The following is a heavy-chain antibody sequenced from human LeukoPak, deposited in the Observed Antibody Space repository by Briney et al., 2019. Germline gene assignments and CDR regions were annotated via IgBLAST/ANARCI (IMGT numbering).Heavy chain of an antibody. CDR1: GFTFSSYE. CDR3: ASARAVAGPGLDY. Sequence: GGSLRLSCAASGFTFSSYEMNWVRQAPGKGLEWVSVIYSGGSTYYADSVKGRFTISRDNSKNTLYLQMNSLRAEDTAVYYCASARAVAGPGLDYWGQGTLVTVSS. CDR2: IYSGGST. V-gene: IGHV3-66*01. J-gene: IGHJ4*02. D-gene: IGHD6-19*01.